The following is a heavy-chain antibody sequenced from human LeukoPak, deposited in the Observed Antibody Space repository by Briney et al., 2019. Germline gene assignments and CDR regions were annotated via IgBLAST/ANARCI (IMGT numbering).Heavy chain of an antibody. CDR1: GYTFTSYG. V-gene: IGHV1-18*01. Sequence: GASVKVSCKASGYTFTSYGISWVRQAPGQGLEWMGWISAYNGNTNYAQKLQGRVTMTTDTSTSTAYMELSRLRFDDTAIYFCARVMGDRSGWYGSNWFGPWGQGTLVTVSS. J-gene: IGHJ5*02. CDR3: ARVMGDRSGWYGSNWFGP. D-gene: IGHD6-19*01. CDR2: ISAYNGNT.